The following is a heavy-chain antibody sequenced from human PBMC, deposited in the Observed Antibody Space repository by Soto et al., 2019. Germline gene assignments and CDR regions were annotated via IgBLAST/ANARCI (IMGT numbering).Heavy chain of an antibody. D-gene: IGHD6-19*01. V-gene: IGHV4-59*01. Sequence: SETLSLTCTVSGGSISSYYWYWIRQPPGKGLEWIAYISYTGSTNYSPSLRSRVSISVDTSKNEFSLRLSSVTAADTAVYFCARSVAVPGAHIDYWGQGTQVTVSS. CDR1: GGSISSYY. J-gene: IGHJ4*02. CDR3: ARSVAVPGAHIDY. CDR2: ISYTGST.